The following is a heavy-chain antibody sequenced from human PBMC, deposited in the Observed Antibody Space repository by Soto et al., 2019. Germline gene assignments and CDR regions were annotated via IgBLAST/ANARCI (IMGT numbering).Heavy chain of an antibody. CDR1: GFSLSTSGVG. J-gene: IGHJ3*02. Sequence: QITLKESGPTLVKPTQTLTLTCTFSGFSLSTSGVGVGWIRQPPGKALEWLALIYWNDDKRYSPSLKSRLTITKDTSKNRVVLTMTNMDPVDTATYYCAHRRRGLGAFDIWGQGTMVTVSS. D-gene: IGHD3-16*01. CDR2: IYWNDDK. V-gene: IGHV2-5*01. CDR3: AHRRRGLGAFDI.